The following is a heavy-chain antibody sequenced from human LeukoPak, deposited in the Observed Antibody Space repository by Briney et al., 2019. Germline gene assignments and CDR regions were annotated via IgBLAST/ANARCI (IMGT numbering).Heavy chain of an antibody. J-gene: IGHJ4*02. CDR1: GFTFSSYA. D-gene: IGHD3-10*01. Sequence: GGSLSLTCSASGFTFSSYAIHWVRQAPGKGLEYVSAISSNGGSTYYADSVKGRFTISRDNSKNTLYLQMSSLRAEDTAVYYCVNLRGGATFDYWGQGSLVTVSS. CDR3: VNLRGGATFDY. CDR2: ISSNGGST. V-gene: IGHV3-64D*09.